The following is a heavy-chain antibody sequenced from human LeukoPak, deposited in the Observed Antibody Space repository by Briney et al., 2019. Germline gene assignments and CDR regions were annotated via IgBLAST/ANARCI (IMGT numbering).Heavy chain of an antibody. CDR1: GGSISSSSYY. CDR2: IYYSGST. D-gene: IGHD3-10*01. Sequence: SETLSLTCTVSGGSISSSSYYWGWIRQPPGKGLEWIGSIYYSGSTYYNPSLKSRVTISVDTSKNQFSLKLSSVTAADTAVYYCARHRGYGSGSYYYYYYYMDVWGKGTTVTVSS. V-gene: IGHV4-39*01. J-gene: IGHJ6*03. CDR3: ARHRGYGSGSYYYYYYYMDV.